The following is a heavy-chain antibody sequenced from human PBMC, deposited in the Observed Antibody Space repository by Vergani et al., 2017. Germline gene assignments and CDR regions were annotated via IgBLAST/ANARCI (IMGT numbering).Heavy chain of an antibody. V-gene: IGHV3-30-3*01. J-gene: IGHJ4*02. Sequence: VQLVESGGGLVQPGRSLRLSCAASGFTFSSYAMHWVRQAPGKGLEWVAVISYDGSNKYYADSVKGRFTISRDNSKNTLYLQMNSLRAEDTAVYYCASDAYYYGSGLTRVYFDYWGQGTLVTVSS. CDR3: ASDAYYYGSGLTRVYFDY. CDR1: GFTFSSYA. CDR2: ISYDGSNK. D-gene: IGHD3-10*01.